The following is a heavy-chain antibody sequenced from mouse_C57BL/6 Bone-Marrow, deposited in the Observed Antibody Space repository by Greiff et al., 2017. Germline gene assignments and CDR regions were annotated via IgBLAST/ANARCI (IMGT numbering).Heavy chain of an antibody. CDR3: ARIGLYYYGSKAY. CDR2: IYPGSGNT. D-gene: IGHD1-1*01. V-gene: IGHV1-81*01. CDR1: GYTFTSYG. J-gene: IGHJ3*01. Sequence: VKLQQSGAELARPGASVKLSCKASGYTFTSYGISWVKQRTGQGLEWIGEIYPGSGNTYYNEKFKGKATLTADKSSSTAYMELRSLTSEDSAVYFCARIGLYYYGSKAYWGQGTLVTVSA.